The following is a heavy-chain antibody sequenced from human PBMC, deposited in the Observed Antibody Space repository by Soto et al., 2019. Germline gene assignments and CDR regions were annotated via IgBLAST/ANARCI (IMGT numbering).Heavy chain of an antibody. CDR3: ARGMTPPGAPAWYYFDS. Sequence: SDTLSRNCTVSGASITGSTYWSWIRQPAGKGLEWIGRFSLSGTTNYNPSLRSRVTMSADVSKNQFSLRLTSVTAADTALYYCARGMTPPGAPAWYYFDSWGQGTLVTFS. V-gene: IGHV4-4*07. CDR1: GASITGSTY. D-gene: IGHD2-8*02. CDR2: FSLSGTT. J-gene: IGHJ4*02.